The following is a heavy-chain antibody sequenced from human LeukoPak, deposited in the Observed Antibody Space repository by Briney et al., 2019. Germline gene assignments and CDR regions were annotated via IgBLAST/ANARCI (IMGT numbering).Heavy chain of an antibody. CDR1: GGSISSYY. CDR3: ARGDDSSGYAFDY. Sequence: SETLSLTCTVSGGSISSYYWSWIRQPPGKGLEWIGYIYYSGSTNYNPSLKSRVTISVDTSKNQFSLKLSSVTAADTAVYYCARGDDSSGYAFDYWGQGALVTVSS. D-gene: IGHD3-22*01. V-gene: IGHV4-59*01. J-gene: IGHJ4*02. CDR2: IYYSGST.